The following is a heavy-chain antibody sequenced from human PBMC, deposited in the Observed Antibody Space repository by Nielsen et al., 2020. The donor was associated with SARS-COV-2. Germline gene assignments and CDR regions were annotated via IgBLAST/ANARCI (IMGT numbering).Heavy chain of an antibody. CDR1: GYTFTGYY. Sequence: ASVKVSCKASGYTFTGYYMHWVRQAPGQGLEWMGWINPNSGGTNYAQKFQGWVTMTRDTSISTAYMELSRLRSDDTAVYYCASGQLGRGGFRYYYYGMDVWGQGTTVTVSS. D-gene: IGHD6-13*01. J-gene: IGHJ6*02. CDR3: ASGQLGRGGFRYYYYGMDV. CDR2: INPNSGGT. V-gene: IGHV1-2*04.